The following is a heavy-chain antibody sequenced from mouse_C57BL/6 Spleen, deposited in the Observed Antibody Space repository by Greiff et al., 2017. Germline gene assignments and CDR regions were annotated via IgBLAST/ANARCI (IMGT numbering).Heavy chain of an antibody. V-gene: IGHV7-3*01. CDR3: ARTRDYGPLFDY. D-gene: IGHD2-4*01. J-gene: IGHJ2*01. CDR1: GFTFTDYY. CDR2: ISNNANGYTT. Sequence: DVQLVESGGGLVQPGGSLSLSCAASGFTFTDYYMSWVRQPPGKALEWLGFISNNANGYTTEYSASVKGRFTISRDNSQSSLYLQMNALRAEDSATDYCARTRDYGPLFDYWGQGTTLTVSS.